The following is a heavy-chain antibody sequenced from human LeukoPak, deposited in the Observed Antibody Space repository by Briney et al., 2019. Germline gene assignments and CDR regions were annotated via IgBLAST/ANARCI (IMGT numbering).Heavy chain of an antibody. J-gene: IGHJ4*02. V-gene: IGHV3-23*01. CDR1: GFTFSNYA. Sequence: PGGSLRLSCAGSGFTFSNYAMSWVRQAPGKGLEWVSAISGSGGSTYYADAVKGRFTISRDNSKNTLYLQMNSLRAEDTAVYYCARDVVGATYFDWGQGTLVTVSS. D-gene: IGHD1-26*01. CDR3: ARDVVGATYFD. CDR2: ISGSGGST.